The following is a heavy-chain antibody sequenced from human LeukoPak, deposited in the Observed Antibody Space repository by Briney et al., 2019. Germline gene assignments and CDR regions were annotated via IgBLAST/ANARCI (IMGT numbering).Heavy chain of an antibody. CDR1: GGTFSSYA. CDR2: INPNSGGT. Sequence: ASVKVSCKASGGTFSSYAISWVRQAPGQGLEWMGWINPNSGGTNYAQKFQGRVTMTRDTSISTAYMELSRLRSDDTAVYYCARYSGYTFDYWGQGTLVTVSS. D-gene: IGHD5-12*01. J-gene: IGHJ4*02. V-gene: IGHV1-2*02. CDR3: ARYSGYTFDY.